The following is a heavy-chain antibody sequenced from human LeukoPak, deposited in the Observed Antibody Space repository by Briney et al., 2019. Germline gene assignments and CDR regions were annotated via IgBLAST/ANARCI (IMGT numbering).Heavy chain of an antibody. CDR1: GYTFTGYY. D-gene: IGHD3-10*01. Sequence: GASVKVSCKASGYTFTGYYMHWVRQAPGQGLEWMAWINPNSGGTNYAQKFQGRVTMTRDTSISTAYMELSRLRSDDTAVYYCARPYGSGSYYAFDYWGQGTLVTVSS. J-gene: IGHJ4*02. CDR3: ARPYGSGSYYAFDY. CDR2: INPNSGGT. V-gene: IGHV1-2*02.